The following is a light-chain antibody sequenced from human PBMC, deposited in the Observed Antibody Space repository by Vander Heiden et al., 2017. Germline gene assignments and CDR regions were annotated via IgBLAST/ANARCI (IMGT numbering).Light chain of an antibody. V-gene: IGLV1-44*01. J-gene: IGLJ3*02. Sequence: QSVLTQPPSASGTPGQRCTISCSGSSSNIGSNTVNWYQQLPGTAPKLLIYSSNQRPSGVPDRFSGSKSGTSASLAISGLQSEDEADYYCAAWDDSLNGLFGGGTKLTVL. CDR2: SSN. CDR3: AAWDDSLNGL. CDR1: SSNIGSNT.